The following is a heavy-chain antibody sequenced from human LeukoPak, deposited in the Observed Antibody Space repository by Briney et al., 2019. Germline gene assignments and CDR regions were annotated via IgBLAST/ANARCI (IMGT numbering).Heavy chain of an antibody. V-gene: IGHV3-30*03. Sequence: PGRSLRLSCEASGFTFSSYGIHWVRQAPDKGLEWVTVISYHARDQFYADSVKGRFTVSRDNSRNILYLQMNSLRAEDSAVYYCAAQPCINGICYLDYWGQGALVTVSS. CDR2: ISYHARDQ. CDR1: GFTFSSYG. CDR3: AAQPCINGICYLDY. J-gene: IGHJ4*02. D-gene: IGHD2-8*01.